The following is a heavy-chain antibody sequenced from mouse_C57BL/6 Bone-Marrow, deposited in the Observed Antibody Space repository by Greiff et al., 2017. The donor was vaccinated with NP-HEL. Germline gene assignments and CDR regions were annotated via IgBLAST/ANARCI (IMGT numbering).Heavy chain of an antibody. CDR2: ISSGSSTI. CDR1: GFTFSDYG. CDR3: ARPLYYGSSYGAY. D-gene: IGHD1-1*01. J-gene: IGHJ3*01. V-gene: IGHV5-17*01. Sequence: EVKLVESGGGLVKPGGSLKLSCAASGFTFSDYGMHWVRQAPEKGLEWVAYISSGSSTIYYADTVKGRFTISRDNAKNTLFLQMTSLRSEDTAMYYCARPLYYGSSYGAYWGQGTRVTVSA.